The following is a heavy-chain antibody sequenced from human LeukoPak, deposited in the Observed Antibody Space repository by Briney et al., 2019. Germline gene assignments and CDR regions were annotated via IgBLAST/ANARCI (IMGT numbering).Heavy chain of an antibody. CDR1: GGSISSYY. Sequence: PSETLSLTCTVSGGSISSYYWSWIRQPPGKGLEWIGYIYYSGSTNYNPSLKSRVTISVDTSKNQFSLKLSSVTAADTAVYYCARTYYDFWSGYYTGISVGSNFDYWGQGTLVTVSS. V-gene: IGHV4-59*08. CDR2: IYYSGST. D-gene: IGHD3-3*01. J-gene: IGHJ4*02. CDR3: ARTYYDFWSGYYTGISVGSNFDY.